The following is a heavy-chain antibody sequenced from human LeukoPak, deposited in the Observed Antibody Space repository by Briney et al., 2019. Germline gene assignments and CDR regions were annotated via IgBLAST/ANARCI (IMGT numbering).Heavy chain of an antibody. Sequence: SETLSLTCTVSGGSISSSSYYWGWIRQPPGKGLEWIGSIYYSGSTYYNPSLKSRVTISVDTSKNQFSLKLSSVTAADTAVYYCARDWNSESNYWGQGTLVTVSS. J-gene: IGHJ4*02. D-gene: IGHD1/OR15-1a*01. CDR1: GGSISSSSYY. V-gene: IGHV4-39*07. CDR3: ARDWNSESNY. CDR2: IYYSGST.